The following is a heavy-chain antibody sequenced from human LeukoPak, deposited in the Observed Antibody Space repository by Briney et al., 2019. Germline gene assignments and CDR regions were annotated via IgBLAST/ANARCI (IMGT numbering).Heavy chain of an antibody. CDR3: ARGPPCSSTSCYVTGAFDF. CDR2: VSSSSTSI. Sequence: PGGSLRLSCAASGFSFSIYSMNWVRQAPGKGLEWVSSVSSSSTSIYYADSPKGRFTISRDNAKNSLFLQVNSLRDEDTAVYYRARGPPCSSTSCYVTGAFDFWGQGTMVTVSS. J-gene: IGHJ3*01. CDR1: GFSFSIYS. V-gene: IGHV3-21*01. D-gene: IGHD2-2*01.